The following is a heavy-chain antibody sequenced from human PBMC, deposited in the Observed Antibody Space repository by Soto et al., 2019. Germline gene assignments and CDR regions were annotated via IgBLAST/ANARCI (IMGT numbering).Heavy chain of an antibody. Sequence: GASVKVSCKASGGTFSSYTISWVRQAPGQGLEWMGRIIPILGIANYAQKFQGRVTITADKSTSTAYMELSSLRSEDTAVYYCARAYCSSTSCYLDYFDYWGQGTLVTVSS. CDR1: GGTFSSYT. D-gene: IGHD2-2*01. CDR3: ARAYCSSTSCYLDYFDY. J-gene: IGHJ4*02. CDR2: IIPILGIA. V-gene: IGHV1-69*02.